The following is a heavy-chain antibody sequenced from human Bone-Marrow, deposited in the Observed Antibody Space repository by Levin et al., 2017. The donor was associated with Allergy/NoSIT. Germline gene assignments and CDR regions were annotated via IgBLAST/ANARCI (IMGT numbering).Heavy chain of an antibody. CDR2: IKSKTEGGTA. CDR3: TTDHAFYGDDF. D-gene: IGHD4-17*01. CDR1: GFTFSKAW. V-gene: IGHV3-15*01. J-gene: IGHJ4*02. Sequence: PGGSLRLSCAASGFTFSKAWMSWVRQAPGKGLEWVGRIKSKTEGGTADYAAPVKDRFTISRDDSKYTLYLQMNSLKTEDTAIYYCTTDHAFYGDDFWGQGTLVAVSS.